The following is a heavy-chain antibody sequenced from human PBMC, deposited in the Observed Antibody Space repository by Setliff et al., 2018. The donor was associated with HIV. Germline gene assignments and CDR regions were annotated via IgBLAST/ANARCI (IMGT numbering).Heavy chain of an antibody. CDR1: GGSFSGYY. CDR2: INHSGST. J-gene: IGHJ6*03. D-gene: IGHD6-19*01. Sequence: SETLSLTCAVYGGSFSGYYWSWIRQPPGKGLEWIGEINHSGSTNYNPSLKSRVTISVDTSKNQFSLKLRSVTAADTAVYYCARVPGYSSGTSYMDVWGKGTTVTVSS. CDR3: ARVPGYSSGTSYMDV. V-gene: IGHV4-34*01.